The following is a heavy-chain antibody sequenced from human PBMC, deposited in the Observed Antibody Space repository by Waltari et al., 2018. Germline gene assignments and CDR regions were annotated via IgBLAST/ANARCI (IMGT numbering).Heavy chain of an antibody. CDR2: INSDGSST. Sequence: EVQLVESGGGLVQPGGSLRLSCAASGFTFSSDWMHWCRQAPGKGLVWVSRINSDGSSTSYADSVKGRFTISRDNAKNTLYLQMNSLRAEDTAMYYCARERNYYDSSGYYSNWFDPWGQGTLVTVSS. D-gene: IGHD3-22*01. V-gene: IGHV3-74*01. J-gene: IGHJ5*02. CDR3: ARERNYYDSSGYYSNWFDP. CDR1: GFTFSSDW.